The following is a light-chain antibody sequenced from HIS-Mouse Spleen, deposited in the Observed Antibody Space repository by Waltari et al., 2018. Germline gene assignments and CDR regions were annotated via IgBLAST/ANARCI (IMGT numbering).Light chain of an antibody. V-gene: IGLV2-14*01. J-gene: IGLJ3*02. CDR2: EVS. CDR1: RSAVGGYNY. Sequence: QSALTQPASVSGSPGQSITISCTGTRSAVGGYNYVPWYQQPPGKAPKLMIYEVSNRPSGVSNRFSGSKSGNTASLTISGLQAEDEADYYCSSYTSSSTWVFGGGTKLTVL. CDR3: SSYTSSSTWV.